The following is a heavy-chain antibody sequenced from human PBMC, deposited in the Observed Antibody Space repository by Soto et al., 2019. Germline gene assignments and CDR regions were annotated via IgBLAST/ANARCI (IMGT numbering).Heavy chain of an antibody. CDR1: GFTFSTYN. CDR3: ARADGSQQLAY. J-gene: IGHJ4*02. V-gene: IGHV3-21*01. Sequence: EVQLVESGGGLVKPGGSLRLSCAASGFTFSTYNMDWVRQAPGKGLEWVSCIRSRSSYIYYADSVKGRFTISRDNAKNSLYLQMNSLRAEDTAVYYCARADGSQQLAYWGQGTLVTVSS. CDR2: IRSRSSYI. D-gene: IGHD6-13*01.